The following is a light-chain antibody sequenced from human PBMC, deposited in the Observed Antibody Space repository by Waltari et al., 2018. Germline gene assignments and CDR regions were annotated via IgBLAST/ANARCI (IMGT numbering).Light chain of an antibody. J-gene: IGKJ4*01. Sequence: DIEMTQSPSSLSASVGDRVTVTCRSSETITNYLNWDQQKPGEAPTLLIFAASSLPSGVPSRFSGSGSGTDFTLTISSLQPEDFATYYCQQSFSHPRTFGRGTTVEI. CDR2: AAS. V-gene: IGKV1-39*01. CDR3: QQSFSHPRT. CDR1: ETITNY.